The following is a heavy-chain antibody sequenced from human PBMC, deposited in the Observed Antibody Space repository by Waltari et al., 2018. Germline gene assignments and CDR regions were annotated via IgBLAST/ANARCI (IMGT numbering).Heavy chain of an antibody. J-gene: IGHJ4*02. CDR3: ARFGIAARYFDY. D-gene: IGHD6-6*01. V-gene: IGHV4-39*01. CDR1: GGSISSSSYY. CDR2: IYYSGST. Sequence: QLQLQESGPGLVKPSETLSLTCTVSGGSISSSSYYWGWIRQPPGKGLEWIGSIYYSGSTYYNPSLKSRVTISVDTSKNQFSLKLSSVTAADTAVYYCARFGIAARYFDYWGQGTLVTVSS.